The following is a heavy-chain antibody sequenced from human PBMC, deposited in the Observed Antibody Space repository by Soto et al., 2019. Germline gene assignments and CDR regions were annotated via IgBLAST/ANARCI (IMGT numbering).Heavy chain of an antibody. Sequence: PSETLSLTCAVYGGSFSGYYWTWIRQPPGTGLEWIGEINHSGSTNYNPSLKSRVTISVDTSTNQFSLKLSSVTAADTAVYYCARLEDSSGYYYDYWGQGTLVTVS. CDR2: INHSGST. CDR3: ARLEDSSGYYYDY. D-gene: IGHD3-22*01. V-gene: IGHV4-34*01. J-gene: IGHJ4*02. CDR1: GGSFSGYY.